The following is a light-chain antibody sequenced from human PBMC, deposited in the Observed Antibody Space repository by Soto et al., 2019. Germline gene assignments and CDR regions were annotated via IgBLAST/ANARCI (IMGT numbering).Light chain of an antibody. Sequence: DIQMTQSPSSLSASLVDRVTITCRASQSISSYLNWYQQKPGKAPKLLFYAASSLQRGVPSSFRGSESGTDFTLTISSLQPEDFATYYCQQSYSTPYTFGQGTKLEIK. J-gene: IGKJ2*01. CDR3: QQSYSTPYT. CDR1: QSISSY. V-gene: IGKV1-39*01. CDR2: AAS.